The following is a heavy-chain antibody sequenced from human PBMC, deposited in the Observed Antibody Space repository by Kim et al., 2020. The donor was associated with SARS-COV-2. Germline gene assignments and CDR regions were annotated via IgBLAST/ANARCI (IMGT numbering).Heavy chain of an antibody. D-gene: IGHD6-13*01. J-gene: IGHJ4*02. CDR3: AKDLAYSSSWYFDY. V-gene: IGHV3-43D*03. CDR2: ISWDGGST. Sequence: GGSLRLSCAASGFTFDDYAMHWVRQAPGKGLEWVSLISWDGGSTYYADSVKGRFTISRDNSKNSLYLQMNSLRAEDTALYYCAKDLAYSSSWYFDYWGQGTLVTVSS. CDR1: GFTFDDYA.